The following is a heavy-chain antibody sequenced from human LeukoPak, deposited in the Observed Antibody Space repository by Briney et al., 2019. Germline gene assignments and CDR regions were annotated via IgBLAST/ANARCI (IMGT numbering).Heavy chain of an antibody. CDR1: GGSFNDFY. CDR2: ISQSGRT. Sequence: PSETLSLTCAVYGGSFNDFYGSWIRQSPGKALEWIGEISQSGRTNYNPSLRSRVTISIDTSKNQFSLKLNSVTATDTAVYYCARGHVPRDWGQGNLVIVSS. V-gene: IGHV4-34*01. D-gene: IGHD3-10*01. CDR3: ARGHVPRD. J-gene: IGHJ4*02.